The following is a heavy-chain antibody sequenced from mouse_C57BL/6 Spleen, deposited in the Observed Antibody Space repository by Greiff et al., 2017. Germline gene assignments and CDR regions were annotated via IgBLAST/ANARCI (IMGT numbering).Heavy chain of an antibody. CDR3: ARSDYGSSYDYYAMDY. V-gene: IGHV1-52*01. D-gene: IGHD1-1*01. J-gene: IGHJ4*01. CDR2: IDPSDSET. CDR1: GYTFTSYW. Sequence: QVQLQQPGAELVRPGSSVKLSCKASGYTFTSYWMHWVKQRPIQGLEWIGNIDPSDSETHYNQKFKDKATLTVDKSSSTAYMQLSSLTSEDSAVYYCARSDYGSSYDYYAMDYWGQGTSVTVSS.